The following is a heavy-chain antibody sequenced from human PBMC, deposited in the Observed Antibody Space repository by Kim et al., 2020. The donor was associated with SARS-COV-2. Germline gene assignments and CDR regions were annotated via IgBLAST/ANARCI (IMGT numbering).Heavy chain of an antibody. CDR1: GGSFSGYY. J-gene: IGHJ5*02. CDR2: INHSGST. D-gene: IGHD7-27*01. V-gene: IGHV4-34*01. Sequence: SETLSLTCAVYGGSFSGYYWSWIRQPPGKGLEWIGEINHSGSTNYNPSLKSRVTISVDTSKNQFSLKLSSVTAADTAVYYCARGLKLGIRFMGNWFDPWGQGTLVTVSS. CDR3: ARGLKLGIRFMGNWFDP.